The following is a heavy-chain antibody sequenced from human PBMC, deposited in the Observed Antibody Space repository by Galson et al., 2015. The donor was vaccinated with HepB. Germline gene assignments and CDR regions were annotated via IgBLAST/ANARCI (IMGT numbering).Heavy chain of an antibody. J-gene: IGHJ4*02. CDR3: ARESLVGATGVFDY. V-gene: IGHV4-59*01. D-gene: IGHD1-26*01. CDR1: GDSISNNY. Sequence: LSLTCTVSGDSISNNYWSWIRQPPGKGLEWIGYIHYSGSTIYNPSLKSRVTISVDTSKNQFSLKLISVTAADTAVYYCARESLVGATGVFDYWGRGTLVTVSS. CDR2: IHYSGST.